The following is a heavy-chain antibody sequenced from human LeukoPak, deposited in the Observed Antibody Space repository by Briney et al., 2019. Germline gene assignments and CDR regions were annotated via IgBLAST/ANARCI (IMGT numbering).Heavy chain of an antibody. Sequence: ASVKVSCKASGYTFTGYYMHWVRQAPGQGLEWMGWINPNSGGTNYAQKFQGRVTMTRDTSISTAYMELSRLRSDDTAVYYCARAVGSGSFQTYYYYMDVWGKGTTVTISS. D-gene: IGHD3-10*01. V-gene: IGHV1-2*02. CDR1: GYTFTGYY. J-gene: IGHJ6*03. CDR2: INPNSGGT. CDR3: ARAVGSGSFQTYYYYMDV.